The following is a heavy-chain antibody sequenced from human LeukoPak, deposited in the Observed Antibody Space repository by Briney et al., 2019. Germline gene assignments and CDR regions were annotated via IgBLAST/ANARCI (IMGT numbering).Heavy chain of an antibody. V-gene: IGHV1-69*04. CDR3: ARDYSGSYDY. Sequence: GSSVKVSCKASGGTFSSYAISWVRQAPGQGLEWMGRIIPILGIANYAQKFQGRVTITADKSTSTAYMELSSLRSKDTAVYYCARDYSGSYDYWGQGTLVTVSS. D-gene: IGHD1-26*01. CDR1: GGTFSSYA. CDR2: IIPILGIA. J-gene: IGHJ4*02.